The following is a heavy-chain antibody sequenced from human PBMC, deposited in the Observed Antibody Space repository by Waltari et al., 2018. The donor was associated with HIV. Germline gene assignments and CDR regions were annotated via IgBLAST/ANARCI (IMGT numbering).Heavy chain of an antibody. CDR1: GYTFPHHW. Sequence: EVKLVQSGPEVKKPGESLNIPCKSPGYTFPHHWTAWVRQMPGKGLEWMGIIHPTDSHTRYSPSFQGHVSISADKSINTAYLQWSSLKASDSAMYYCARQTIPYYSSGGSLNDAFDIWGHGTVVTVSS. V-gene: IGHV5-51*01. D-gene: IGHD2-15*01. CDR2: IHPTDSHT. J-gene: IGHJ3*02. CDR3: ARQTIPYYSSGGSLNDAFDI.